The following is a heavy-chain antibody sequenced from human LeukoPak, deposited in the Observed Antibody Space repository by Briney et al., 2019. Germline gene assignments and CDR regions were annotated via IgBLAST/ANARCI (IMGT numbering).Heavy chain of an antibody. Sequence: SETLSLTCTVSGGSISNYWSWIRQPAGKGLEWIGRIYTSGSTNYNPSPKSRVTMSVDTSKNQFSLKLSSVTAADTAVYYCARAVGSGSFQTYYYYMDVWGKGTTVTISS. CDR3: ARAVGSGSFQTYYYYMDV. CDR1: GGSISNY. V-gene: IGHV4-4*07. CDR2: IYTSGST. J-gene: IGHJ6*03. D-gene: IGHD3-10*01.